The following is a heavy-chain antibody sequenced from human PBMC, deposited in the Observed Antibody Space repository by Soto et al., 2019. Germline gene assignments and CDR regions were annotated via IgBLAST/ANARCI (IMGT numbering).Heavy chain of an antibody. CDR3: ASDWLAGEPHRRWNY. D-gene: IGHD7-27*01. Sequence: EVQLVESGGGLVQPGGSLRLSCIGSGFTFGNYWMSWVRQAPGKGLEWVANIKPDGSDKYYEESVKGRFTISRDNAKNSLHLQMNSLSAEDTAVYFRASDWLAGEPHRRWNYWCQGTLVTVSS. CDR2: IKPDGSDK. V-gene: IGHV3-7*04. CDR1: GFTFGNYW. J-gene: IGHJ4*01.